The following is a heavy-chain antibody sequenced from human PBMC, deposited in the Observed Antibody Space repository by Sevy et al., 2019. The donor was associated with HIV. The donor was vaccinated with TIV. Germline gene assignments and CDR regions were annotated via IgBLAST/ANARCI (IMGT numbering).Heavy chain of an antibody. V-gene: IGHV2-5*02. D-gene: IGHD3-10*01. Sequence: SGPTLGKPTQTLTLTCSFSGFSLSSTGVGVGWIRQPPGKALEWLALIYWDDDNRYSPSLRSRLIITKDTSKNQVVLTMSNVDPVDTATYYCAHRRSGSSYFDYWGQGTLVTVSS. CDR2: IYWDDDN. J-gene: IGHJ4*02. CDR1: GFSLSSTGVG. CDR3: AHRRSGSSYFDY.